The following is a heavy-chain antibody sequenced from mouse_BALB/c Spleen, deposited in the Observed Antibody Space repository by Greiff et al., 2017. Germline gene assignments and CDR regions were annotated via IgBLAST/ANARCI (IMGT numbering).Heavy chain of an antibody. D-gene: IGHD2-1*01. CDR3: ARSGGNYGFAY. V-gene: IGHV1-63*02. J-gene: IGHJ3*01. Sequence: QVQLQQSGAELVRPGTSVKISCKASGYTFTNYWLGWVKQRPGHGLEWIGDIYPGGGYTNYNEKFKGKATLTADTSSSTAYMQLSSLTSEDSAVYFCARSGGNYGFAYWGQGTLVTVSA. CDR2: IYPGGGYT. CDR1: GYTFTNYW.